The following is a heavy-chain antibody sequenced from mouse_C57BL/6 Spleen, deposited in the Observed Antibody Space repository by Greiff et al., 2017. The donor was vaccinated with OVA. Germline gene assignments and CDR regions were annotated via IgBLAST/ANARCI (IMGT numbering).Heavy chain of an antibody. V-gene: IGHV2-2*01. J-gene: IGHJ4*01. CDR2: IWSGGST. Sequence: VQLQQSGPGLVQPSQSLSITCTVSGFSLTSYGVHWVRQSPGKGLEWLGVIWSGGSTDYNAAFISRLSISKDNSKGQVFFKMNRLQADDTAIYYCARNLANWEAMDYWGQGTSVTVSS. CDR1: GFSLTSYG. D-gene: IGHD4-1*01. CDR3: ARNLANWEAMDY.